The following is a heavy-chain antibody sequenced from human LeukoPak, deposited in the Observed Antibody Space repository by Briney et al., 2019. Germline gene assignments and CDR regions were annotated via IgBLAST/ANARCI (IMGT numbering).Heavy chain of an antibody. CDR1: GYTFTGYY. J-gene: IGHJ4*02. CDR2: INPNSGGT. D-gene: IGHD4-17*01. CDR3: ARDTYGDYEIDY. V-gene: IGHV1-2*06. Sequence: ASVKVSGTASGYTFTGYYMHWVRQAPGQGLEWMGRINPNSGGTNYAQKFQGRVTMTRDTSISTAYMELSRLRSDDTAVYYCARDTYGDYEIDYWGQGTLVTVSS.